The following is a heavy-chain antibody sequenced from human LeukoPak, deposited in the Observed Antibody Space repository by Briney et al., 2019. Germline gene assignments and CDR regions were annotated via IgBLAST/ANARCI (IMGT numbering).Heavy chain of an antibody. CDR2: VYYSGST. CDR1: GGSISTTNYY. J-gene: IGHJ4*02. V-gene: IGHV4-39*07. D-gene: IGHD3-9*01. CDR3: ASAYYDILGGHFDY. Sequence: PSETLSLTCTVSGGSISTTNYYWGWIRQSPGKGLEWFGCVYYSGSTYYNPSLKSRVTISVDTSQNQFSLQLTSVTAADTAVYYCASAYYDILGGHFDYWGQGTLVTVSS.